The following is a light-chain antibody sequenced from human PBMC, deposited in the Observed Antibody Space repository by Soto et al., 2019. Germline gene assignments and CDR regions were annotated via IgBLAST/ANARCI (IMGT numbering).Light chain of an antibody. CDR2: EDD. CDR1: SGDVGNYNL. Sequence: QSALTQPASVSGSHGQSITISCTGVSGDVGNYNLVSWYQQHPAKATKLIIYEDDKRPSGVSNRFSGSKSGDTASLTISGLQSEDEAAYYCCSSLGSSPVFGGGTQLTVL. J-gene: IGLJ7*01. V-gene: IGLV2-23*01. CDR3: CSSLGSSPV.